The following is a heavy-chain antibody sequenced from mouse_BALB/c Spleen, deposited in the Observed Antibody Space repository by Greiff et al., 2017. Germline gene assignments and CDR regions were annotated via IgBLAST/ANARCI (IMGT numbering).Heavy chain of an antibody. V-gene: IGHV5-17*02. CDR2: ISSGSSTI. D-gene: IGHD1-1*02. J-gene: IGHJ4*01. CDR3: ARFGTHAMDY. CDR1: GFTFSSFG. Sequence: EVKLVESGGGLVQPGGSRKLSCAASGFTFSSFGMHWVRQAPEKGLEWVAYISSGSSTIYYADTVKGRFTISRDNPKNTLFLRMTSLRSEDTAMYCWARFGTHAMDYWGQGTSVTVAS.